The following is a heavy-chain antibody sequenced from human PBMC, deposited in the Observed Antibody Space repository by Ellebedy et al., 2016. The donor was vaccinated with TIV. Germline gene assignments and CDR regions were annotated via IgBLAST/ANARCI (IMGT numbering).Heavy chain of an antibody. CDR2: ISYDGSNK. CDR3: ARGVPNSSSWYTTSPIYYYYGMDV. V-gene: IGHV3-30-3*01. J-gene: IGHJ6*02. Sequence: GESLKISCAASGFTFSSYAMHWVRQAPGKGLEWVAVISYDGSNKYYADSVKGRFTISRDNSKNTLYLQMNSLRAEDTAVYYCARGVPNSSSWYTTSPIYYYYGMDVWGQGTAVTVSS. D-gene: IGHD6-13*01. CDR1: GFTFSSYA.